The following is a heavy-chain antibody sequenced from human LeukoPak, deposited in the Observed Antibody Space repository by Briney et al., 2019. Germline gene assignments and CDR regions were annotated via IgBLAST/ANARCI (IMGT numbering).Heavy chain of an antibody. CDR3: AKDPHGDSSGYSYWHYFDY. J-gene: IGHJ4*02. D-gene: IGHD3-22*01. CDR1: GFAFSSYG. V-gene: IGHV3-23*01. Sequence: PGGTLRLSCAASGFAFSSYGMSWVRQAPGKGLEWVATIGESGGSTYYADSVKGRFTISRDNSKNTLYLQMNSLRAEDTAVYYCAKDPHGDSSGYSYWHYFDYWGQGTLVTVSS. CDR2: IGESGGST.